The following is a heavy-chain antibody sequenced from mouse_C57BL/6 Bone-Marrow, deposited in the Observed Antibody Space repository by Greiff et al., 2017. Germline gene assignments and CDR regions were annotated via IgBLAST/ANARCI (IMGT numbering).Heavy chain of an antibody. CDR2: IWRGGST. CDR3: AKKGGYDAMDY. CDR1: GFSLTSYG. Sequence: QVQLKEPGPGLVQPSQSLSITCTVSGFSLTSYGVHWVRQSPGKGLEWLGVIWRGGSTDYNAAFMSRLSLPKDNSKSQVFFKMNSLQADDTARYYCAKKGGYDAMDYWVQGTSVTVAS. V-gene: IGHV2-5*01. J-gene: IGHJ4*01.